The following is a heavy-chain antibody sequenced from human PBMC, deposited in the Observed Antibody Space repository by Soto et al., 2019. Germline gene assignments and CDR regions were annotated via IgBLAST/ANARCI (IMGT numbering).Heavy chain of an antibody. V-gene: IGHV3-7*01. J-gene: IGHJ4*02. CDR1: GFTFSSYW. CDR3: GRNRGKQWLIDY. CDR2: IKQDGSEK. Sequence: PGGSLRLSCAAPGFTFSSYWMSWVRQAPGKGLEWVANIKQDGSEKYYVDSVKGRFSISRDNAKNSLYLQMTSLTAEDTAVYYCGRNRGKQWLIDYWDQRSMCTIAS. D-gene: IGHD6-19*01.